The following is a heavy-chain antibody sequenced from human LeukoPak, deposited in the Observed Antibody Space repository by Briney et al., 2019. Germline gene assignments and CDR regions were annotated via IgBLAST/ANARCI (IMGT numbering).Heavy chain of an antibody. V-gene: IGHV4-4*09. CDR3: ARLEGVDYYYDRSPLLPWFDP. D-gene: IGHD3-22*01. CDR1: GGSISSYY. J-gene: IGHJ5*02. Sequence: SETLSLTCTVSGGSISSYYWSWIRQPPGKGLEWIGYIYTSGSTNYNPSLKSRVTISVDTSKNQFSLKLSSVTAADTAVYYCARLEGVDYYYDRSPLLPWFDPWGQGTLVTVSS. CDR2: IYTSGST.